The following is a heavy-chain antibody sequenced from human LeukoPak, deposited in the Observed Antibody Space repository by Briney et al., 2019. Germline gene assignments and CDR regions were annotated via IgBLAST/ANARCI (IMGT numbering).Heavy chain of an antibody. D-gene: IGHD2-2*01. V-gene: IGHV1-46*01. Sequence: ASVKVSCKASGYTFTSYYMHWVRQAPGQGLEWMGIINPSGGSTSYAQKFQGRVTMTRDTSTSTVYMELSSLRSEDTAVYYCAREWDIVVVPAAIGENWFDPWGQGTLVTVSS. J-gene: IGHJ5*02. CDR3: AREWDIVVVPAAIGENWFDP. CDR2: INPSGGST. CDR1: GYTFTSYY.